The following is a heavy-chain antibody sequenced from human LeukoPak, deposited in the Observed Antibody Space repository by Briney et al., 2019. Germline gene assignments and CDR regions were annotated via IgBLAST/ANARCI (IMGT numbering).Heavy chain of an antibody. V-gene: IGHV4-39*07. CDR3: ARAGRSGVVVTAILDAFDI. Sequence: PSETLSLTCTISGDSISSSAYYWGWIRQPPGKGLEWIGSMYYSGSTFYNPSLKSRVTISVDRSKNQFSLKLSSVIAADTAVYYCARAGRSGVVVTAILDAFDIWGQGTMVTVSS. CDR2: MYYSGST. CDR1: GDSISSSAYY. D-gene: IGHD2-21*02. J-gene: IGHJ3*02.